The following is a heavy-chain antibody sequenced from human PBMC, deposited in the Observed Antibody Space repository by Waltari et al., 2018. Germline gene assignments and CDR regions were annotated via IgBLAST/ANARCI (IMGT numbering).Heavy chain of an antibody. CDR1: GFTFSSYS. CDR3: ARERWGGMDV. CDR2: ISSSSIYI. V-gene: IGHV3-21*01. J-gene: IGHJ6*02. D-gene: IGHD3-16*01. Sequence: EVQLVESGGGLVKPGGSLRLSCAASGFTFSSYSMNWVRQAQGKGLEWVSSISSSSIYIYYADSVNGRFTISRDNANNSLYLQMNRLRAEDTAVYYCARERWGGMDVWGQGTTVTVSS.